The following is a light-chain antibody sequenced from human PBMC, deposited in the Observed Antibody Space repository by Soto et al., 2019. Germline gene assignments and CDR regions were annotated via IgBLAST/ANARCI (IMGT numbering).Light chain of an antibody. V-gene: IGLV1-40*01. Sequence: QPVLTQPPSVSGAPGQRVTISCTGSSSNIGAGYDVHWYQQLPGTAPKLLIHGNSNRPSGVPDRFSGSKSGTSASLAITGLQAEDEADYYCQSYDSSLSALFGGGTKVTVL. CDR3: QSYDSSLSAL. CDR1: SSNIGAGYD. J-gene: IGLJ2*01. CDR2: GNS.